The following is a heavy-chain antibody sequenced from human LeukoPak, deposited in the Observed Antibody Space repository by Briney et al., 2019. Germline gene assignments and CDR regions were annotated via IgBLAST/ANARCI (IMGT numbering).Heavy chain of an antibody. CDR2: IYYSGST. V-gene: IGHV4-59*01. D-gene: IGHD3-3*01. Sequence: SETLSLTCTVSGGSISSYYWSWIRQPPGKGLEWIGYIYYSGSTNYNPSLKSRVTISVDTSKNQFPLKLSSVTAADTAVYYCARLRGDYDFWSGYFYYFDYWGQGTLVTVSS. CDR1: GGSISSYY. CDR3: ARLRGDYDFWSGYFYYFDY. J-gene: IGHJ4*02.